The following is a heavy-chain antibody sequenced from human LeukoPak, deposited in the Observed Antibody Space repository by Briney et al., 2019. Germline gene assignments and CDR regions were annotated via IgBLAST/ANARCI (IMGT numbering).Heavy chain of an antibody. CDR2: IYYSGTT. Sequence: SQSLSLTCTVSGGSISSGGYYWSWIRQHPGKGLEWIGCIYYSGTTYYHPSLTSRVAISVDTSKNQFSLKLSSVTAADTAVYYCARSGTVTTWNYWGQGTLVTVSS. D-gene: IGHD4-17*01. CDR1: GGSISSGGYY. J-gene: IGHJ4*02. CDR3: ARSGTVTTWNY. V-gene: IGHV4-31*03.